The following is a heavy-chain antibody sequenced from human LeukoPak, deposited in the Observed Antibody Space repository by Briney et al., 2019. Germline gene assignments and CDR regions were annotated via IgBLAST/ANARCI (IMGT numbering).Heavy chain of an antibody. CDR3: ARDAQRGFDYSNSLKY. J-gene: IGHJ4*01. D-gene: IGHD4-11*01. CDR1: GFIFSHHG. Sequence: GGSLRLSCAASGFIFSHHGMHWVRQAPGQGLEWVAVIWSDGTNRFYADSVKGRFTISRYNSQNTVFLQMDSLRVKDTAIYYCARDAQRGFDYSNSLKYWGHGTLVTVSS. V-gene: IGHV3-33*01. CDR2: IWSDGTNR.